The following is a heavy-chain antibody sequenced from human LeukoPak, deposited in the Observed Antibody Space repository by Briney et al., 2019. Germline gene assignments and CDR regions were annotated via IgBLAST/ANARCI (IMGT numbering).Heavy chain of an antibody. D-gene: IGHD3-22*01. CDR1: GFTFSSYA. J-gene: IGHJ4*02. CDR2: ISYDGSNK. Sequence: GGSLRLSCAASGFTFSSYAMHWVRQAPGKGLEWGAVISYDGSNKYYPDSVKGRFTISRDKSKNTLYLQSNSLRAKHTAVYYCAKRNLIVVGAEGYWGQGTLVTVSS. CDR3: AKRNLIVVGAEGY. V-gene: IGHV3-30-3*02.